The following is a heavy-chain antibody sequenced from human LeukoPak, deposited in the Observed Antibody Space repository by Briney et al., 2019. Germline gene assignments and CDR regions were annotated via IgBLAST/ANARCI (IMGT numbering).Heavy chain of an antibody. V-gene: IGHV4-39*07. CDR2: IYYSGST. CDR1: GGFISNSNSH. D-gene: IGHD6-19*01. CDR3: ARSSSGWYSRDY. J-gene: IGHJ4*02. Sequence: SETLSLTCTVSGGFISNSNSHWGWIRQPPGKGLEWVGTIYYSGSTYYKSSLKSRVTISVDTSKNQFSLKLSSVTAADTAVYYCARSSSGWYSRDYWGQGTLVTVSS.